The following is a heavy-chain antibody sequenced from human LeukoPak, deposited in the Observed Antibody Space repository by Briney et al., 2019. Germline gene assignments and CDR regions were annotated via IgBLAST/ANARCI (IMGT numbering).Heavy chain of an antibody. V-gene: IGHV4-59*08. D-gene: IGHD3-10*01. CDR3: ARHSAPPMVRGVNYYYYYMDV. CDR1: VGSISIYY. J-gene: IGHJ6*03. Sequence: PSETLSLTCTVSVGSISIYYWSGIRQPPGKGLEGSVYIYYSESTNYNPSLKSRVSISVDTSKNQFSLKLSSVTAADTDVYYCARHSAPPMVRGVNYYYYYMDVWGKGTTVTVSS. CDR2: IYYSEST.